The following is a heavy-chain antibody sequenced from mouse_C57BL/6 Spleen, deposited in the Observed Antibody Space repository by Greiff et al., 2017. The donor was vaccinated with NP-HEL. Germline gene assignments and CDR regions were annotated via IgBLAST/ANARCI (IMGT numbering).Heavy chain of an antibody. CDR2: ISYSGST. J-gene: IGHJ2*01. D-gene: IGHD1-2*01. CDR1: GYSITSGYG. CDR3: ARTARIKY. Sequence: EVKLEESGPGLVKPSQSLSLTCTVTGYSITSGYGWNWIRQVPGNKREWMGYISYSGSTNYNPSLKSRISITRDTSKNQFFLQLHSVTTEDTATYDCARTARIKYWGQGTTLTVSS. V-gene: IGHV3-2*02.